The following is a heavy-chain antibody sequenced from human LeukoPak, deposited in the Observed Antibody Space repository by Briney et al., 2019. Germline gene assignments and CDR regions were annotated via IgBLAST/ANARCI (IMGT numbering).Heavy chain of an antibody. CDR1: GGSFSGYY. CDR3: ARGSSRLFDY. V-gene: IGHV4-34*01. CDR2: INHSGST. Sequence: SETLSLTCVVYGGSFSGYYWSWIRQPPGKGLEWIGEINHSGSTNYNPSLKSRVTISVDTSKDQFSLKLSSVTAADTAVYYCARGSSRLFDYWGQGTLVTVSS. J-gene: IGHJ4*02.